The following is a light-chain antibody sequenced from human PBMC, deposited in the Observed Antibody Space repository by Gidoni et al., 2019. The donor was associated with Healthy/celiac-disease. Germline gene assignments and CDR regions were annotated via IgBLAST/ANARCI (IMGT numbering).Light chain of an antibody. CDR3: QQYNSYPLYT. J-gene: IGKJ2*01. CDR1: QSISTW. Sequence: DIQITQSPSTLSASVGDRVTITCRARQSISTWLAWYQQKPGKAPKLLIYDASSLESGVPSRFSVSGSGTEFTLTISSLQPDDLATYYCQQYNSYPLYTFGQXTKLEIK. V-gene: IGKV1-5*01. CDR2: DAS.